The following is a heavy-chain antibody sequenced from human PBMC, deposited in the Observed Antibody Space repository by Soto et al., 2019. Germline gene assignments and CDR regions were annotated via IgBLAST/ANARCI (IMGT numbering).Heavy chain of an antibody. J-gene: IGHJ4*02. CDR2: ISAYNGNT. CDR1: GYTFTSYG. V-gene: IGHV1-18*01. CDR3: ASQHYYDSSGYYVGY. Sequence: ASVKVSCKASGYTFTSYGISWVRQAPGQGLEWMGWISAYNGNTNYAQKLQGRVTMTTDTSTSTAYMELRSLRSDDTAVYYCASQHYYDSSGYYVGYWGQGTLVTVSS. D-gene: IGHD3-22*01.